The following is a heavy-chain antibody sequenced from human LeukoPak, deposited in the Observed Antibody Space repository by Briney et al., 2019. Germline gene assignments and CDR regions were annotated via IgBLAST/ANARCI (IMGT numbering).Heavy chain of an antibody. J-gene: IGHJ4*02. CDR2: IYHSGST. V-gene: IGHV4-38-2*02. CDR1: GYSISSGYY. CDR3: ARDIKTYYYDSSGYSLGY. Sequence: TSETLSLTCTVSGYSISSGYYWGWIRPPPGKGLEWIGSIYHSGSTYYNPSLKSRVTISVDTSKNQFSLKLSSVTAADTAVYYCARDIKTYYYDSSGYSLGYWGQGTLVTVSS. D-gene: IGHD3-22*01.